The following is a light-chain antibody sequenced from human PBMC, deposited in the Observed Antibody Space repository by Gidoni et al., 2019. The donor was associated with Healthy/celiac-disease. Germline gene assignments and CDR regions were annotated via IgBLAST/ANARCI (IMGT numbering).Light chain of an antibody. V-gene: IGKV3-11*01. Sequence: EIVLTQSPATLSLSPGERATLSCRASQSVSSYLAWYQQKPGQAPRLLIYDASHRATGIPSRFSGSGSGTDFTLTISSLEPEDFAVYYCQQRSNWPLTFGQXTRLEIK. CDR2: DAS. CDR3: QQRSNWPLT. CDR1: QSVSSY. J-gene: IGKJ5*01.